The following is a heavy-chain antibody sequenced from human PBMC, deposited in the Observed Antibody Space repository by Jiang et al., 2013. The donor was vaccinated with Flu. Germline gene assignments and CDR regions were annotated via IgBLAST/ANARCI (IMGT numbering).Heavy chain of an antibody. J-gene: IGHJ4*02. CDR3: AKDGGPLYFFDY. Sequence: LLKPSETLSLTCTVSGVSISSYYWSWIRQPPGKGLEWIGYIFYSGSTNYNPSLKGRVTMSVDMSKNQFSLKLTSVTAADTAVYYCAKDGGPLYFFDYWGQGTLVTVSS. CDR1: GVSISSYY. D-gene: IGHD3-10*01. CDR2: IFYSGST. V-gene: IGHV4-59*01.